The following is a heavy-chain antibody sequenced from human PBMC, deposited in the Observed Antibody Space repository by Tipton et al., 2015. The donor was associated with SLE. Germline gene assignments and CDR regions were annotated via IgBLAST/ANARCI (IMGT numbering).Heavy chain of an antibody. V-gene: IGHV4-34*01. CDR3: ARGVAYYYDFGALDI. Sequence: TLSLTCTIYGGSFSGYHWSWIRQPPGKGLEWIGEINYSGSTNYNPSLKSRVTISIGTSKNQLSLKLSSVTAADTAVYYCARGVAYYYDFGALDIWGQGTMVTVSS. J-gene: IGHJ3*02. CDR2: INYSGST. CDR1: GGSFSGYH. D-gene: IGHD3-22*01.